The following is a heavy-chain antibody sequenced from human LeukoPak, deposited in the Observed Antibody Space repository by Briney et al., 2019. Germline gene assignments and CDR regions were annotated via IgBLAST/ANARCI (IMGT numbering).Heavy chain of an antibody. J-gene: IGHJ4*02. V-gene: IGHV3-33*01. CDR3: AREIELSGGDY. CDR2: IWYDGSNK. D-gene: IGHD1-26*01. Sequence: GGSLRLSCAASGFTFSSYGMHWVRQAPGKGLEWVAVIWYDGSNKYYADSVKGRFTISRDNSKNTLYLQMNSLRAEDTAVYYCAREIELSGGDYWGQGTLVTVSS. CDR1: GFTFSSYG.